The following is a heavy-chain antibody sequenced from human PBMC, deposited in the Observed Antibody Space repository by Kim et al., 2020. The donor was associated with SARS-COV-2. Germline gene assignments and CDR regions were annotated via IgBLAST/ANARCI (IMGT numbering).Heavy chain of an antibody. CDR3: ATVPHPGGKYWHKWLVP. V-gene: IGHV5-51*01. D-gene: IGHD1-1*01. Sequence: GESLKISCKGSGYSFSDFWIGWVRRMPGKGLEWVAVIHPSNSETEYSPSFEGQVTISADMSITTAFLQWSSLKASDTAIYYCATVPHPGGKYWHKWLVPWGQGTPVTVSS. CDR2: IHPSNSET. CDR1: GYSFSDFW. J-gene: IGHJ5*02.